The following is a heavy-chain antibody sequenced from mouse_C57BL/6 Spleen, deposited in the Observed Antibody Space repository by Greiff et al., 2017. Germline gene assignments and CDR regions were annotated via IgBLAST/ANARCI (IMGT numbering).Heavy chain of an antibody. CDR2: IYPGSGNT. J-gene: IGHJ4*01. D-gene: IGHD2-1*01. Sequence: VKLQQSGPELVKPGASVKISCKASGYSFTSYYIHWVQQRPGQGLEWIGWIYPGSGNTKYNEKFKGKATLTADTSSSTAYMQLSSLTSEDSAVYYCASNYEDAMDDWGQGTSVTVSS. CDR3: ASNYEDAMDD. CDR1: GYSFTSYY. V-gene: IGHV1-66*01.